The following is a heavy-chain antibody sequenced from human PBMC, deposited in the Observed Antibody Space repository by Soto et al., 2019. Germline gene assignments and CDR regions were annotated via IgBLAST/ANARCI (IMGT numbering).Heavy chain of an antibody. D-gene: IGHD2-8*01. CDR3: ARASSGGYCTNGVCYTNWFDP. J-gene: IGHJ5*02. CDR1: GFTFSSYG. CDR2: IWYDGSNK. Sequence: GGSLRLSCAASGFTFSSYGMHWVRQAPGKGLEWVAVIWYDGSNKYYADSVKGRFTISRDNSKNTLYLQMNSLRAEDTAVYYCARASSGGYCTNGVCYTNWFDPWGQGTLVTVSS. V-gene: IGHV3-33*01.